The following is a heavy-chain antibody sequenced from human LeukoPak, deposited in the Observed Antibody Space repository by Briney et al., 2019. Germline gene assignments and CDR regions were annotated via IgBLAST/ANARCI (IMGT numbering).Heavy chain of an antibody. D-gene: IGHD5-18*01. CDR2: IYPGDSDT. CDR3: ARRGYSYGYEFDY. V-gene: IGHV5-51*01. J-gene: IGHJ4*02. Sequence: GESLQISCKGSGYSFTSYWIGWVRQMPGKGLEWMGIIYPGDSDTRYSPSLQGQVTISADKSISTAYLQWSGLKASDSAMYYCARRGYSYGYEFDYWGQGTLVTVSS. CDR1: GYSFTSYW.